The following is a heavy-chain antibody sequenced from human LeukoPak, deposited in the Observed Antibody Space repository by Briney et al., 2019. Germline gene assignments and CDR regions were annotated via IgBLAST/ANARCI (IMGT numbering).Heavy chain of an antibody. J-gene: IGHJ5*02. D-gene: IGHD5-18*01. Sequence: SVKVSCKASGYTFTSYAISWVRQAPGQGLEWMGRIIPIFGTANYAQKFQGRVTITTDESTSTAYMELSSLRSEDTAVYYCARDRWAARANVNWFDPWGQGTLVTVSS. CDR3: ARDRWAARANVNWFDP. V-gene: IGHV1-69*05. CDR2: IIPIFGTA. CDR1: GYTFTSYA.